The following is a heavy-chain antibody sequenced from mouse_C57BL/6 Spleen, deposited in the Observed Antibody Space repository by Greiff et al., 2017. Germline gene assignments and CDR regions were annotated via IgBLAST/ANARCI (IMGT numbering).Heavy chain of an antibody. J-gene: IGHJ4*01. V-gene: IGHV1-81*01. Sequence: QVQLKQSGAELARPGASVKLSCKASGYTFTSYGISWVKQRTGQGLEWIGEIYPRSGNTYYNEKFKGKATLTADKSSSTAYMELRSLTSEDSAVYFCARVYYGSSYDYAMDYWGQGTSVTVSS. CDR3: ARVYYGSSYDYAMDY. CDR1: GYTFTSYG. D-gene: IGHD1-1*01. CDR2: IYPRSGNT.